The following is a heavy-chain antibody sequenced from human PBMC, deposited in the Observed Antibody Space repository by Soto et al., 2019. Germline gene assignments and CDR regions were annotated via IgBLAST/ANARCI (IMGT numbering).Heavy chain of an antibody. Sequence: ASVTVSCKASGYTFTSYAMHWGRQAPGQRLEWMGWINAGNGNTKYSQKFQGRVTITRDTSASTAYMELSSLRSEDTAVYYCASSYSNYALIDYYYYGMDVWGQGTTVTVSS. V-gene: IGHV1-3*01. CDR2: INAGNGNT. D-gene: IGHD4-4*01. CDR3: ASSYSNYALIDYYYYGMDV. J-gene: IGHJ6*02. CDR1: GYTFTSYA.